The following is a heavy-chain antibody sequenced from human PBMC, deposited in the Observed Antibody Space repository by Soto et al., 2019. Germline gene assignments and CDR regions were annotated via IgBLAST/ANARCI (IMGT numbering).Heavy chain of an antibody. Sequence: SETLSLTCTVSGASLSSGDYYWTWIRQPPGKGLEWIGCLYSSTYTYYNPSPHSRLSISGDSSKNHFSLNLTSVTAADTAVYYCATTDARGYSYGSRDFWGQGIPVTVSS. J-gene: IGHJ4*02. V-gene: IGHV4-30-4*01. CDR1: GASLSSGDYY. D-gene: IGHD5-18*01. CDR3: ATTDARGYSYGSRDF. CDR2: LYSSTYT.